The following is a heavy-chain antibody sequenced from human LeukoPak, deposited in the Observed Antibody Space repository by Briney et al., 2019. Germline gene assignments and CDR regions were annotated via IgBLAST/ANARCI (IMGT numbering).Heavy chain of an antibody. J-gene: IGHJ5*02. D-gene: IGHD6-13*01. V-gene: IGHV6-1*01. Sequence: SQTLSLACAISGDSISSNSAAWNWIKQSPSRGLEWLGRTYYRSKWYNDYAVSVKSRITINPDTSKNQFSLQLNSVTPEDTAVYYCASSGAAQNWFDLWGQGTLVTVSS. CDR3: ASSGAAQNWFDL. CDR2: TYYRSKWYN. CDR1: GDSISSNSAA.